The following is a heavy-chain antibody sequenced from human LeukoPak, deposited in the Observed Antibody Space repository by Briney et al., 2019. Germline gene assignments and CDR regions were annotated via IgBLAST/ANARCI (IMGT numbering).Heavy chain of an antibody. J-gene: IGHJ4*02. CDR3: ARDRRVYYDSSGYSWWSFDY. D-gene: IGHD3-22*01. CDR2: INPNSGGT. CDR1: GYTFTGYC. V-gene: IGHV1-2*02. Sequence: GASVKVSCKASGYTFTGYCMHWVRQAPGQGLEWMGWINPNSGGTNYAQKFQGRVTMTRDTSISTAYMELSRLRSDDTAVYYCARDRRVYYDSSGYSWWSFDYWGQGTLVTVSS.